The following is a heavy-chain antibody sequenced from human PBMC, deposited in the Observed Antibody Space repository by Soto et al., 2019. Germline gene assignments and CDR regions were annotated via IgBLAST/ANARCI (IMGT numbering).Heavy chain of an antibody. CDR3: ARDPSYGSSWYYYFDY. V-gene: IGHV3-48*02. D-gene: IGHD6-13*01. CDR2: ISSSSCKI. CDR1: GFTLNGYA. Sequence: EVQLVESGGDLIQPGGSLRLSCVASGFTLNGYAMNWVRQAPGKGLEWVSYISSSSCKIDYADSVKGRFTISRDNAKNSLFLQMNSLRDEDTAVYYCARDPSYGSSWYYYFDYWGQGTPVTVSS. J-gene: IGHJ4*02.